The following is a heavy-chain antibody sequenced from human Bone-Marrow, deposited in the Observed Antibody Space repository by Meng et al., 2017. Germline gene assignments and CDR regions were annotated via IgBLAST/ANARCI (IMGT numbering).Heavy chain of an antibody. CDR1: GFTFSSYA. CDR3: ARKRSGWGYYFDY. Sequence: GGSLRLSCAASGFTFSSYAMHWVRRAPGKGLEWVAVISYDGSNKYYADSVKGRFAISRDNSKNTLYLQMNSLRAEDTAVYYCARKRSGWGYYFDYWGQGTLVTVSS. V-gene: IGHV3-30*09. J-gene: IGHJ4*02. D-gene: IGHD6-19*01. CDR2: ISYDGSNK.